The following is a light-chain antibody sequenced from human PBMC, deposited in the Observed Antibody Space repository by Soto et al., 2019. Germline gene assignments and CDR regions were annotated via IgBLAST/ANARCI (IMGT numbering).Light chain of an antibody. V-gene: IGLV1-44*01. Sequence: QSVLTQPPSAAGTPGQRVTISCSGSSSNIGSNSVSWYQQLPGTAPKLLIYNNNQRPSGVPDRFSGSKSGNSASLAISGLQSEDEADYYCAAWDDSLNGQVFGGGTKLTVL. CDR3: AAWDDSLNGQV. J-gene: IGLJ2*01. CDR2: NNN. CDR1: SSNIGSNS.